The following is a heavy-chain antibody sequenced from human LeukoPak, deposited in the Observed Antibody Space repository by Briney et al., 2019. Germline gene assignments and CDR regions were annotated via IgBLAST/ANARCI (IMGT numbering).Heavy chain of an antibody. J-gene: IGHJ4*02. CDR1: GGSISIYY. D-gene: IGHD6-13*01. Sequence: SETLSLTCTVSGGSISIYYWSWIRQPPGKGLEWIGYIYYSGSTNHNPSLNSPVTISVYTSKNQFSLKMSSVTAADTAVYYCARLAAAGYFDYWGQGTLVTVSS. V-gene: IGHV4-59*12. CDR2: IYYSGST. CDR3: ARLAAAGYFDY.